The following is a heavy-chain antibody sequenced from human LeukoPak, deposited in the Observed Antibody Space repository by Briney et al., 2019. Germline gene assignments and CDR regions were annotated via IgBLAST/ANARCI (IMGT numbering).Heavy chain of an antibody. J-gene: IGHJ4*02. CDR1: GGSFSGYY. V-gene: IGHV4-59*01. D-gene: IGHD3-10*02. CDR2: IYYSGST. Sequence: SETLSLTCAVYGGSFSGYYWSWIRQPPGKGLEWIGYIYYSGSTNYNPSLKSRVTISVDTSKNQFSLKLSSVTAADTAVYYCARGSTTFGYWGQGTLVTVSS. CDR3: ARGSTTFGY.